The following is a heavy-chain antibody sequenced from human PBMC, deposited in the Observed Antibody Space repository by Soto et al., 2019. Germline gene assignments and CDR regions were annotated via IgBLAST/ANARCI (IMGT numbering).Heavy chain of an antibody. V-gene: IGHV4-31*03. Sequence: QVQLQESGPGLVKPSQTLSLTCTVSGGSISSGCYYWSWIRQHPGKGLEWIGYIYYSGSTYYNPSLKSRVTLSVDTSKNQFSLKLSSVTAADTAVYYCAREGIAARLGMRVWFDPWGQGTLVTVSS. CDR3: AREGIAARLGMRVWFDP. J-gene: IGHJ5*02. CDR2: IYYSGST. D-gene: IGHD6-6*01. CDR1: GGSISSGCYY.